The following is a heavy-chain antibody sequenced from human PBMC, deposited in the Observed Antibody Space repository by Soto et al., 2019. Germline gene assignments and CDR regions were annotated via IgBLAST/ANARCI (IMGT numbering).Heavy chain of an antibody. Sequence: GVSLRLSCAASGFTFSSYWMHWVRQAPGKGLVWVSRINSDGRSTSYADSVKGRFTISRDNAKNTLYLQMNSLRAEDTAVYYCAREVSDDYGDYNYYYYYMDVWGKGTTVTVSS. CDR2: INSDGRST. J-gene: IGHJ6*03. CDR1: GFTFSSYW. D-gene: IGHD4-17*01. V-gene: IGHV3-74*01. CDR3: AREVSDDYGDYNYYYYYMDV.